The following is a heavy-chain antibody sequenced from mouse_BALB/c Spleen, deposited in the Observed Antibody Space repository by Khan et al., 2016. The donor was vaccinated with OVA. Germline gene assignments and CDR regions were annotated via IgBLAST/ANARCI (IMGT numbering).Heavy chain of an antibody. Sequence: QVQLKQSGAELVMPGTSVMLSCKAAGYTFTNYWIGWVKQRPGHGLEWIGDIYPGGGYTNYTEKFKGKATLTADTSSSTAYMQVSSLTSDDSAIYYCSRSGAARATWDYFDYWGQGTTLTVSS. CDR2: IYPGGGYT. CDR3: SRSGAARATWDYFDY. CDR1: GYTFTNYW. V-gene: IGHV1-63*02. D-gene: IGHD3-1*01. J-gene: IGHJ2*01.